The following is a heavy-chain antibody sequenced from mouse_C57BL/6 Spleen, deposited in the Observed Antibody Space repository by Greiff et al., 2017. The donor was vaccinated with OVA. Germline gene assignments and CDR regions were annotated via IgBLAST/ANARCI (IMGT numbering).Heavy chain of an antibody. Sequence: EVQLQQSGPELVKPGASVKISCKASGYTFTDYYMNWVKQSHGKSLEWIGDINPNNGGTSYNQKFKGKATLTVDKYSSTAYMERRSLTSEDSAVYYCARRMNDGYYLDYWGQGTSVTVSS. CDR1: GYTFTDYY. V-gene: IGHV1-26*01. J-gene: IGHJ4*01. CDR3: ARRMNDGYYLDY. CDR2: INPNNGGT. D-gene: IGHD2-3*01.